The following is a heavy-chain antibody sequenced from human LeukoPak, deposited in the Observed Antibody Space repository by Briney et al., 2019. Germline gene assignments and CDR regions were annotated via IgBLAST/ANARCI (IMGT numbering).Heavy chain of an antibody. CDR3: ATGYYEPFAT. V-gene: IGHV4-59*01. J-gene: IGHJ5*02. D-gene: IGHD3-22*01. CDR1: GASLSSYY. CDR2: ISDTGKT. Sequence: PSETLSLTCSVSGASLSSYYWDWLRQSPGKGLEWIGYISDTGKTGSNPSLKSRVNISLDKSKKQFSLRLRSVTAADSALYYRATGYYEPFATWGPGILVTVSS.